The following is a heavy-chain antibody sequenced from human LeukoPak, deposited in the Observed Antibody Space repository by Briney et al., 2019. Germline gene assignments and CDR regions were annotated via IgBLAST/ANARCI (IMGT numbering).Heavy chain of an antibody. V-gene: IGHV4-34*01. CDR1: GGSFSGYY. J-gene: IGHJ4*02. Sequence: PSETLSLTCAVYGGSFSGYYWSWIRQPPGKGLEWIGDINHSGSTNYNPSLKSRVTMSVDTSKNQFSLKLSSVTAADTAVYYCAGERVGGRGVVDYWGQGTLVTVSS. D-gene: IGHD3-16*01. CDR2: INHSGST. CDR3: AGERVGGRGVVDY.